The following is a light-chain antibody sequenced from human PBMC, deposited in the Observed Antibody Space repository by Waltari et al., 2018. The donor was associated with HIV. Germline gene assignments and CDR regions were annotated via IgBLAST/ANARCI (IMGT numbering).Light chain of an antibody. CDR2: SNN. V-gene: IGLV1-44*01. CDR3: ALWDDSLNGVL. Sequence: QSELSQPPSASGTPGQRVAISCSGSSPNIGSNTVNWCQQLPGTAPKLLIYSNNQRPSGVPDRFSGSKSGTSASLAITGLQSEDEADYYCALWDDSLNGVLFGGGTKLTVL. J-gene: IGLJ2*01. CDR1: SPNIGSNT.